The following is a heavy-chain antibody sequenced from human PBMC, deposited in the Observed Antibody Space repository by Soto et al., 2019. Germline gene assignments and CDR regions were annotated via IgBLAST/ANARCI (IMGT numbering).Heavy chain of an antibody. Sequence: QVQLQESGPGLVKPSETLSLTCTVSGDSVTTGSSSWTWIRQPPGNGLEWIGHSSYSGGTNYNPSRKGRVTIALDSSKNQFSLKLTSVTAADTAVYYCAKMWMTHYEYWGHGSLVTVSS. CDR3: AKMWMTHYEY. CDR2: SSYSGGT. J-gene: IGHJ4*01. D-gene: IGHD5-12*01. CDR1: GDSVTTGSSS. V-gene: IGHV4-61*01.